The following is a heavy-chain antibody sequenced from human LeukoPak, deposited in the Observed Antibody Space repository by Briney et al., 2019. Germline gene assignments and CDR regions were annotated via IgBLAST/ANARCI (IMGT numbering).Heavy chain of an antibody. CDR1: GYTFTSYD. Sequence: ASVKVSCKASGYTFTSYDINWVRQATGQGLEWMGWMNPNSGNTGYAQKFQGRVTMTRNTSISTAYMELSSLRSEDTAVYYCARVRKWNYDAGGETFDYWGQGTLVTVSS. D-gene: IGHD1-7*01. V-gene: IGHV1-8*01. CDR2: MNPNSGNT. CDR3: ARVRKWNYDAGGETFDY. J-gene: IGHJ4*02.